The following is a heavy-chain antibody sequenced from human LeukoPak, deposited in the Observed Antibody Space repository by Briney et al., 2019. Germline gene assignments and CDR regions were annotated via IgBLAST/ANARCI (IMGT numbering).Heavy chain of an antibody. Sequence: PGRSLRLSCAASGFTFSSYGMHWVRQAPGKGLEWGAVILYDGSNKYYADSVKGRFTISRDNSKNTLYLQMNSLRAEDTAVYYCARDGSSSYYDFWSGYSDYWGQGTLVTVSS. CDR3: ARDGSSSYYDFWSGYSDY. V-gene: IGHV3-33*01. J-gene: IGHJ4*02. CDR2: ILYDGSNK. CDR1: GFTFSSYG. D-gene: IGHD3-3*01.